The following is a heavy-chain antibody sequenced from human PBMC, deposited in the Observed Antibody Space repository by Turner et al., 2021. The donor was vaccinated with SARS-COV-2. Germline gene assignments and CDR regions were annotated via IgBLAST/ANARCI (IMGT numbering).Heavy chain of an antibody. CDR3: ARNSPKWYYYDSSGYYDY. CDR1: GGSISSRSYF. J-gene: IGHJ4*02. Sequence: QLQLQESGPGLVKPSETLSLTCTVSGGSISSRSYFWGWIRQPPGKGLEWIGSIYYSGSTYYNPSLKSRVTISVDTSKNQFSLKLSSVTAADTAVYYCARNSPKWYYYDSSGYYDYWGQGTLVTVSS. V-gene: IGHV4-39*01. CDR2: IYYSGST. D-gene: IGHD3-22*01.